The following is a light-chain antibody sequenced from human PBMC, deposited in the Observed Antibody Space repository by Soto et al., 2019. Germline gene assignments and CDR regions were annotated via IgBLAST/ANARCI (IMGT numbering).Light chain of an antibody. V-gene: IGKV3-20*01. Sequence: EIVLTQSPGTLSLSPGERATLSCRSIQSVSNNYLAWYQQKPGQAPRLLIYGASNRATGIPDRFSGSGSGTDFTLTISRLEPEDFAVYYCQQYGSSPWTFGQGTKVDIK. J-gene: IGKJ1*01. CDR2: GAS. CDR3: QQYGSSPWT. CDR1: QSVSNNY.